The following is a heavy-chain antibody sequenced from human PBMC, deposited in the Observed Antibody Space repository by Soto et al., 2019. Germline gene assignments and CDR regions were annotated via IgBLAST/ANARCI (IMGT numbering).Heavy chain of an antibody. CDR2: IIPIFGTA. J-gene: IGHJ5*02. CDR3: ARVQTYDFWSGSHRISNWFDP. D-gene: IGHD3-3*01. Sequence: SSVKVSCKASGGTFSSYAISWVRQAPGQGLEWMGGIIPIFGTANYAQKFQGRVTITADKSTSTAYMELSSLRSEDTAVYYCARVQTYDFWSGSHRISNWFDPWGQGTLVTVSS. CDR1: GGTFSSYA. V-gene: IGHV1-69*06.